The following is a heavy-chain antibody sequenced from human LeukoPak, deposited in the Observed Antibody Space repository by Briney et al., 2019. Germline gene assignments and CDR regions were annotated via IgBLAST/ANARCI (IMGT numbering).Heavy chain of an antibody. D-gene: IGHD3-22*01. CDR2: IYPGDSDT. CDR3: ARLLYYYDSSGPYGPPDY. J-gene: IGHJ4*02. CDR1: GYSFTSYW. Sequence: GESLKISCKGSGYSFTSYWIGWVRQMPGKGLEWMGIIYPGDSDTRYSPSSQGQVTISADKSISTAYLQWSSLKASDTAMYYCARLLYYYDSSGPYGPPDYWGQGTLVTVSS. V-gene: IGHV5-51*01.